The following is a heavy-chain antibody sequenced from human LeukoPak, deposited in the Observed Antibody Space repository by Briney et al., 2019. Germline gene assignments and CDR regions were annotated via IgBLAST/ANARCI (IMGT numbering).Heavy chain of an antibody. CDR3: ARLWFGLSVGYYSYYMDV. Sequence: GGSLRLSCAASGFTFSSYAMSWVRQAPGKGLEWVANIKQDGSEKYYVDSVKGRFTISRDNAKNSLYLQMNSLRAEDTAVYYCARLWFGLSVGYYSYYMDVWGKGTTVTVFS. CDR1: GFTFSSYA. V-gene: IGHV3-7*01. D-gene: IGHD3-10*01. J-gene: IGHJ6*03. CDR2: IKQDGSEK.